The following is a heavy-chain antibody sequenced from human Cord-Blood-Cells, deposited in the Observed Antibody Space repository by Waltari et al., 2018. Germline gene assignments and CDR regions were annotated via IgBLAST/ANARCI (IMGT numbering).Heavy chain of an antibody. CDR1: GGSISSSSYY. V-gene: IGHV4-39*01. J-gene: IGHJ5*02. CDR3: ARQEYSSSWYVSWFDP. Sequence: QLQLQESGPGLVKPSETLSLTCTVSGGSISSSSYYWGWIRQPPGKGLEWIGSIYYSGSTYYHPSLKRRVTISVDTSKNQFSLKLSSVTAADTAVYYCARQEYSSSWYVSWFDPWGQGTLVTVSS. CDR2: IYYSGST. D-gene: IGHD6-13*01.